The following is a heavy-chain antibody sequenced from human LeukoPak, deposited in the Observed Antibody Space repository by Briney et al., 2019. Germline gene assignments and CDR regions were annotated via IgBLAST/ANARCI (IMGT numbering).Heavy chain of an antibody. J-gene: IGHJ4*02. D-gene: IGHD3-10*01. Sequence: SETLSLTCTVSGGSISSYYWSWIRQPPGKGLEWIGYIYYSGSTNYNPSLKSRVTISVDTSNNQFSLKLSSVTAADTAVYYCARTVTPYYYGSESYYTPSYYFDYWGQGTLVTVSS. CDR1: GGSISSYY. CDR3: ARTVTPYYYGSESYYTPSYYFDY. CDR2: IYYSGST. V-gene: IGHV4-59*08.